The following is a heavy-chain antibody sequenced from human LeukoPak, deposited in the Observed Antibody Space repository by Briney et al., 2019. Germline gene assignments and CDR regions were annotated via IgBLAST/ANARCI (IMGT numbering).Heavy chain of an antibody. D-gene: IGHD3-3*01. CDR2: IYHSGST. CDR3: ARHLRFLEWLSPGEFDP. V-gene: IGHV4-38-2*02. J-gene: IGHJ5*02. Sequence: SETLSLTCTVSGYSISSGYYWGWIRQPPGKGLEWIGSIYHSGSTYYNPSLKSRVTISVDTSKNQFSLKLSSVTAADTAVYYCARHLRFLEWLSPGEFDPWGQGTLVTVSS. CDR1: GYSISSGYY.